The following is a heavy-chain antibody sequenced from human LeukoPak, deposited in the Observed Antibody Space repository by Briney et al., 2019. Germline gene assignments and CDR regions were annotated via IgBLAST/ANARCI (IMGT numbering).Heavy chain of an antibody. V-gene: IGHV4-59*06. CDR1: GGSISSYY. CDR3: AREGVLTGYYY. Sequence: SETLSLTCTVSGGSISSYYWSWIRQPPGKGLEWIGYIYYSGSTYYNPSLKSRVTISVDTSKNQFSLKLSSVTAADTAVYYCAREGVLTGYYYWGQGTLVTVSS. J-gene: IGHJ4*02. CDR2: IYYSGST. D-gene: IGHD3-9*01.